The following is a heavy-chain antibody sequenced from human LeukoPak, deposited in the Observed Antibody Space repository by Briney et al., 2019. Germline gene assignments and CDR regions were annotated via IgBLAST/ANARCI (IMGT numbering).Heavy chain of an antibody. Sequence: PSETPSLTCAVYGGSFSGYYWSWIRQPPGKGLEWIGEINHSGSTNYNPSLKSRVTISVDTSKNQFSLKLSSVTAADTAVYYCARGRAFGGVITRWGQGTLVTVSS. CDR2: INHSGST. D-gene: IGHD3-16*01. V-gene: IGHV4-34*01. J-gene: IGHJ4*02. CDR1: GGSFSGYY. CDR3: ARGRAFGGVITR.